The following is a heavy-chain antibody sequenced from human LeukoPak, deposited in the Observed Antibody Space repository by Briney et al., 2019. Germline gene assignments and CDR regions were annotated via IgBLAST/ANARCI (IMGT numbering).Heavy chain of an antibody. CDR3: ARGGYYYDSSGYSHLPDY. J-gene: IGHJ4*02. V-gene: IGHV1-69*01. D-gene: IGHD3-22*01. CDR1: GGTFGSYT. Sequence: SVKVSCKASGGTFGSYTFSWVRQAPGQGLEWMGGIIPIVGTTNYAQMFQGRVTITAGESTSTAYMELSSLRSEDTAVYYRARGGYYYDSSGYSHLPDYWGQGTLVTVSA. CDR2: IIPIVGTT.